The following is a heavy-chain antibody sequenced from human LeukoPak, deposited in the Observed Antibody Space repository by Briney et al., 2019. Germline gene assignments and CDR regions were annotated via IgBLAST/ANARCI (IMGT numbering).Heavy chain of an antibody. J-gene: IGHJ4*02. V-gene: IGHV1-69*13. CDR3: ARDRDYGDDECFFDY. CDR1: GGTFSSYA. D-gene: IGHD4-17*01. CDR2: IIPIFGTA. Sequence: GASVKVSCKASGGTFSSYAISWVRQAPGQGLEWMGGIIPIFGTANYAQKFQGRVTITADESTSTAYMELSSLRSEDTAVCYCARDRDYGDDECFFDYWGQGTLVTVSS.